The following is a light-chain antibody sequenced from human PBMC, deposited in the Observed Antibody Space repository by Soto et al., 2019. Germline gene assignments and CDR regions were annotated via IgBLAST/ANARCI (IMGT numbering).Light chain of an antibody. CDR2: GGS. J-gene: IGKJ4*01. CDR1: QSIGSY. V-gene: IGKV1-39*01. Sequence: DIQMTQSPSSLSASVGDRVTITCRASQSIGSYLIWYQQKPGKAPHLLIHGGSILQSGVPPRFSGGGGGTDFTLTISSLQPDDFASYYCKQIYTIPPTFGGGTMLDI. CDR3: KQIYTIPPT.